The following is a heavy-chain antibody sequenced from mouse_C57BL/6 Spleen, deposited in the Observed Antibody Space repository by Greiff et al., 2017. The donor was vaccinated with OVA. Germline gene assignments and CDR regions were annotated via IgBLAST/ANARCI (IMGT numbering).Heavy chain of an antibody. CDR3: ARPYSNYVGYFDV. J-gene: IGHJ1*03. D-gene: IGHD2-5*01. CDR2: ISSGRSTI. V-gene: IGHV5-17*01. Sequence: DVQLVESGGGLVKPGGSLKLSCAASGFTFSDYGMHWVRQAPEKGLEWVAYISSGRSTIYYADTVKGRITISRDNAKNTLFLQMTRLRSEDTAMYYCARPYSNYVGYFDVWGTGTTVTVSS. CDR1: GFTFSDYG.